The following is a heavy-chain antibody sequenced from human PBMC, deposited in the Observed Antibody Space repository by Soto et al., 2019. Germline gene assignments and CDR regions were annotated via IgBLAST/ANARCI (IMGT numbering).Heavy chain of an antibody. CDR2: IYWDADR. D-gene: IGHD2-15*01. V-gene: IGHV2-5*02. Sequence: QITLKESGPTLVKPTQTLTLTCTFSGFSLSTSGVGVAWIRQPPGEALEWLALIYWDADRRYRPSLERRLTITNDPSKNPVVLTMTNMDSVDTATYYCAYLPCSGGSCYWFSFSGMDVWGQGTTVTVSS. CDR1: GFSLSTSGVG. CDR3: AYLPCSGGSCYWFSFSGMDV. J-gene: IGHJ6*02.